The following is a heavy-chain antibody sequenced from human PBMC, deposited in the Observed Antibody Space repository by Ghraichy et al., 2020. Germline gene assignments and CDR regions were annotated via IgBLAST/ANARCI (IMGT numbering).Heavy chain of an antibody. V-gene: IGHV4-59*08. CDR2: IYYSGST. CDR3: ARRRFDTGYCSSTSCYISDWYFDL. D-gene: IGHD2-2*02. Sequence: SETLSLTCTVSGGSISSYYWSWIRQPPGKGLEWIGYIYYSGSTNYNPSLKSRVTISVDTSKNQFSLKLSSVTAADTAVYYCARRRFDTGYCSSTSCYISDWYFDLWGRGTLVTVSS. CDR1: GGSISSYY. J-gene: IGHJ2*01.